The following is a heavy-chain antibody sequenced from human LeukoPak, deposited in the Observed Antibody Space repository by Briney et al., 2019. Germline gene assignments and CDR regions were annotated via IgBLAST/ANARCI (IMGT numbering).Heavy chain of an antibody. Sequence: GGSLRLSCAASGFTFSNYWIHWVRHGPGKGLVWVSRINGDGSSTTYADSVKGRFTISRDNSKNTLYLQMNSLRAEDTAVYYCAKRLKWSYSYGYYFDYWGQGTLVTVSS. V-gene: IGHV3-74*01. CDR3: AKRLKWSYSYGYYFDY. D-gene: IGHD5-18*01. J-gene: IGHJ4*02. CDR1: GFTFSNYW. CDR2: INGDGSST.